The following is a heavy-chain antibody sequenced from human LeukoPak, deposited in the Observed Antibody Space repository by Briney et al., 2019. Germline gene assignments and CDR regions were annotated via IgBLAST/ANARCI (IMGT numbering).Heavy chain of an antibody. V-gene: IGHV4-34*01. CDR1: GGSFSGYY. J-gene: IGHJ4*02. Sequence: EPSETLSLTCAVYGGSFSGYYWSWIRQPPGKGLEWIGEINHSGSTNYNPSLKSRVTISVDTSKNQFSLKLSSVTAADTAVYYCARGSGKYYFDYWGQGTLVTVSS. D-gene: IGHD3-10*01. CDR2: INHSGST. CDR3: ARGSGKYYFDY.